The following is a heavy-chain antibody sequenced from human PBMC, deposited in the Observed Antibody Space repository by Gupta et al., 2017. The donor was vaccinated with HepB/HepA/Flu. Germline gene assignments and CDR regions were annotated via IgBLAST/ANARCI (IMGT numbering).Heavy chain of an antibody. CDR2: IYYSGST. Sequence: QLQLQESGPGLVKPSETLSLTCTVSGGSVSSSSYYWGWIRQPPGKGLEWIGSIYYSGSTYYKPSLKSRVTISVDTSKNQFSLKLSSVTAADTAVYYCGRHRSGYDSLYYWGQGTLVTVSS. V-gene: IGHV4-39*01. CDR3: GRHRSGYDSLYY. D-gene: IGHD5-12*01. CDR1: GGSVSSSSYY. J-gene: IGHJ4*02.